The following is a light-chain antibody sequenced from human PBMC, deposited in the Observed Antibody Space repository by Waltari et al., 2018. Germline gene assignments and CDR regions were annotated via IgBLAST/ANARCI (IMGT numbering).Light chain of an antibody. V-gene: IGLV2-14*03. CDR3: CSYTSSDVYV. J-gene: IGLJ1*01. Sequence: SALPQPASVSGSPGQSITISCTGTSIDFSLLDYVSCYQQRPGKDPRLIVYDAVKRPAGVSNRFSGFMSGYTASLTISGLQAEDEADYYCCSYTSSDVYVFGSGTTVTVL. CDR1: SIDFSLLDY. CDR2: DAV.